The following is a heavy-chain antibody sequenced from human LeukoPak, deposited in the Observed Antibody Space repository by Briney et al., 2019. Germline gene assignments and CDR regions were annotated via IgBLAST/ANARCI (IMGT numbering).Heavy chain of an antibody. CDR2: IGSRGSAI. Sequence: PGGSLRLSCAASVFTFSDHYMNWIRQAPGKGLEWISYIGSRGSAIYYADSVKGRFTISRDNAKNSLYLQMNSLRVEDTAVYYCARDLKLGTSYEFDYWGQGTLVTVSS. V-gene: IGHV3-11*04. CDR1: VFTFSDHY. J-gene: IGHJ4*02. CDR3: ARDLKLGTSYEFDY. D-gene: IGHD1-7*01.